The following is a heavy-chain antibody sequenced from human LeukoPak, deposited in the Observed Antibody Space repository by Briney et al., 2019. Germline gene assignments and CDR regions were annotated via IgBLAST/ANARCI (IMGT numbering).Heavy chain of an antibody. Sequence: GGSLRLSCAASGFTVGSNYMSWVRQAPGKGLEWVSVIYSGGGTYYADSVKGRFSISRDKSKNTLYLLMNSLRAEDTAVHYCAGRTRLVRGVHYMDVWGKGTTVTVSS. J-gene: IGHJ6*03. CDR3: AGRTRLVRGVHYMDV. V-gene: IGHV3-53*01. CDR1: GFTVGSNY. D-gene: IGHD3-10*01. CDR2: IYSGGGT.